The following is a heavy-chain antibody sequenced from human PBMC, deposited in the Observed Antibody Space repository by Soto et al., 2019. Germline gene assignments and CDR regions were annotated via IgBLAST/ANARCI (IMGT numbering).Heavy chain of an antibody. CDR1: GYTFTSYG. V-gene: IGHV1-18*01. Sequence: QVQLVQSGAEVKKPGASVKVSCKASGYTFTSYGISWVRQAPGQGLEWMGWISAYNGNTNYAQKLQGRVTMTTDTSTSTAYRELRGVRSDDTAVYYCGRDRMKGKGLRPQHEFDYGGQGTLVTVSS. CDR2: ISAYNGNT. J-gene: IGHJ4*02. CDR3: GRDRMKGKGLRPQHEFDY. D-gene: IGHD5-12*01.